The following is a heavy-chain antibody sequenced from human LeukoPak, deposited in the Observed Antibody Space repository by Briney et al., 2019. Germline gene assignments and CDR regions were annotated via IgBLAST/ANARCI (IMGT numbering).Heavy chain of an antibody. CDR3: AREMPGDAFDL. J-gene: IGHJ3*01. CDR2: IYHTGST. V-gene: IGHV4-30-2*01. D-gene: IGHD2-2*01. Sequence: SETPSLTCAVSGGSISGDGYSWTWIRQLPGKGLEWIGYIYHTGSTYYNPSLESRISISVDRSKNQFSLKVTSVTAADTAVYYCAREMPGDAFDLWGQGTMVTVSS. CDR1: GGSISGDGYS.